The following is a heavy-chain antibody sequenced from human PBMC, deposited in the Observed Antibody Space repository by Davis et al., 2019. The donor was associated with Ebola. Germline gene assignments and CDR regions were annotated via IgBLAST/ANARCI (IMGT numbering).Heavy chain of an antibody. D-gene: IGHD4/OR15-4a*01. CDR2: MNPDSGNT. J-gene: IGHJ2*01. Sequence: AASVKVSCKASGYIFTSYAMHWVRQAPGQRLEWMGWMNPDSGNTGYASKFQGRVTMTRNNSITTAYMELSSLRFEDTAVYYCARPIEKRCSPGCFDLWGRGTLVTVSS. CDR1: GYIFTSYA. CDR3: ARPIEKRCSPGCFDL. V-gene: IGHV1-8*02.